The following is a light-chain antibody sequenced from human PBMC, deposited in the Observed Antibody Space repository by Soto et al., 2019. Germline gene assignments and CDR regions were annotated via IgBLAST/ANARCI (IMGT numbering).Light chain of an antibody. CDR3: QQSYSTSIT. V-gene: IGKV1-39*01. CDR2: AAS. J-gene: IGKJ5*01. CDR1: QSIISY. Sequence: DIQMTQSPSSLSASIGDIVTITCRASQSIISYLNWYHQRPGKAPKLLIYAASSLQRGVPSRFSGSGSGTDFTLTISSLQPEDFATYYCQQSYSTSITFGQGTRLEIK.